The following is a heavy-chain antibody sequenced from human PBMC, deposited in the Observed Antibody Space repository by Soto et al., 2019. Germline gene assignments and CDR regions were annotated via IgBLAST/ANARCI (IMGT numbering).Heavy chain of an antibody. Sequence: EVQLVESGGGLVQPGGSLRLSCAASGFTFSSYSMNWVRQAPGKGLEWVSYISSSSSTIYYADSVKGRFTISRDNAKNSLYLQMNSLRAEDKAVYYCARDRPTRYFDWFSWFDPWGQGPLVTVSS. J-gene: IGHJ5*02. CDR2: ISSSSSTI. CDR1: GFTFSSYS. D-gene: IGHD3-9*01. CDR3: ARDRPTRYFDWFSWFDP. V-gene: IGHV3-48*01.